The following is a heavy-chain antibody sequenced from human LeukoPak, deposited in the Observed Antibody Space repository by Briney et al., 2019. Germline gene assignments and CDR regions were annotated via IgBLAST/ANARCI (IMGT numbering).Heavy chain of an antibody. CDR1: GGSISSYF. Sequence: PSETLSLTCTVPGGSISSYFWSWIRQPPGKGLEWIGYIYYSGSTNYNPSLKSRVTISVDTSKNQFSLKLSSVTAADTAIYYCAREAIAVASRWFDPWGQGTLVTVSS. J-gene: IGHJ5*02. D-gene: IGHD6-19*01. V-gene: IGHV4-59*01. CDR3: AREAIAVASRWFDP. CDR2: IYYSGST.